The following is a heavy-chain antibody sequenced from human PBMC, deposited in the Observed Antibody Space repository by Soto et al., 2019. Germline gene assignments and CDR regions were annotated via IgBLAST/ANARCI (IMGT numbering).Heavy chain of an antibody. J-gene: IGHJ4*02. D-gene: IGHD3-9*01. CDR1: GFVFRTFR. CDR3: VRDRPNTESLTGYFDT. Sequence: PGGSLRLSCEASGFVFRTFRMHWVRRAPGKGLEWLATIRFDGSTARYAESVRGRFKISRDNSMNTLYLQLDRLRVEDTAVYYCVRDRPNTESLTGYFDTWGQGTPVTVSP. V-gene: IGHV3-33*01. CDR2: IRFDGSTA.